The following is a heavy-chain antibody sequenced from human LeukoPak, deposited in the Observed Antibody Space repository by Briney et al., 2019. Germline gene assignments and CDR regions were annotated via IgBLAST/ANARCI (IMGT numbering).Heavy chain of an antibody. Sequence: ASVKVSCKASGGTFSSYAISWVRQAPGQGLEWMGGIIPIFGTANYAQKFQGRVTITADESTSTAYMELSSLRSGDTAVYYCATSSSGWSFDPWGQGTLVTVSS. V-gene: IGHV1-69*13. J-gene: IGHJ5*02. D-gene: IGHD6-19*01. CDR3: ATSSSGWSFDP. CDR2: IIPIFGTA. CDR1: GGTFSSYA.